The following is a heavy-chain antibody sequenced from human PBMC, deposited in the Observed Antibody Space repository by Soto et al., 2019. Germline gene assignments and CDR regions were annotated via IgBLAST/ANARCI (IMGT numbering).Heavy chain of an antibody. Sequence: SETLSLTCAVYGGSFSGYYWTWIRQPPGTGLEWIGEINHSGSTNYNPSLKSRVTISVDTSKNQFSLKLTSVTAADTAVYYCARGGHVLRFLEWFPYGMDVWGQGTTVTVSS. CDR2: INHSGST. D-gene: IGHD3-3*01. CDR3: ARGGHVLRFLEWFPYGMDV. CDR1: GGSFSGYY. V-gene: IGHV4-34*01. J-gene: IGHJ6*02.